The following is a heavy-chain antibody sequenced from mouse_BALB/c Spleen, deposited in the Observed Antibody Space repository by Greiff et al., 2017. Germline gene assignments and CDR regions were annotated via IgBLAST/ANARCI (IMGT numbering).Heavy chain of an antibody. CDR1: GFTFSSYA. V-gene: IGHV5-9-4*01. CDR3: ARDGYDNAMDY. CDR2: ISSGGSYT. J-gene: IGHJ4*01. Sequence: DVHLVESGGGLVKPGGSLKLSCAASGFTFSSYAMSWVRQSPEKRLEWVAEISSGGSYTYYPDTVTGRFTISRDNAKNTLYLEMSSLRSEDTAMYYCARDGYDNAMDYWGQGTSVTVSS. D-gene: IGHD2-2*01.